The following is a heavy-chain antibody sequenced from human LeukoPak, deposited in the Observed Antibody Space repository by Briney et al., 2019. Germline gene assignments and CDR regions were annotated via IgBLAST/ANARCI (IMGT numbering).Heavy chain of an antibody. CDR1: GFSFGNYA. Sequence: GGSLRLSCVASGFSFGNYAMSWVRQAPGKGLQWVSQISGTGGTTWYAGFARDRFTISRDNSKKTLYLQMSGLRVEDTAMYYCVKDPRDTYGTNWFVSWGQGTLLIVSS. V-gene: IGHV3-23*01. CDR3: VKDPRDTYGTNWFVS. J-gene: IGHJ5*01. D-gene: IGHD2-21*01. CDR2: ISGTGGTT.